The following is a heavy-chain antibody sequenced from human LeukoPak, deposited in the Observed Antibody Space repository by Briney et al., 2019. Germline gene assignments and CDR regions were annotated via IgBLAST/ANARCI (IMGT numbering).Heavy chain of an antibody. D-gene: IGHD3-16*01. J-gene: IGHJ6*04. CDR3: ARGRGRNPSGYYYYMDV. CDR2: VTISGDNT. V-gene: IGHV3-23*01. Sequence: GGSLRLSCAASGFTFSNFGMSWVRQAPEKGLEWVSSVTISGDNTYYAASVKGRFTISRDNSKGTLYLLMSSLRADDTAVYYCARGRGRNPSGYYYYMDVWGKGTTVTISS. CDR1: GFTFSNFG.